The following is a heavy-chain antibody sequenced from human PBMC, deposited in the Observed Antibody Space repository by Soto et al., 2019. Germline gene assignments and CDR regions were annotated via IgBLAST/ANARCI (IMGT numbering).Heavy chain of an antibody. D-gene: IGHD3-9*01. CDR2: IYYSGST. Sequence: SETLSLTCTVSGGSISSYYWSWIRQPPGKGLEWIGYIYYSGSTNYNPSLKSRVTISVDTSKNQFSLKLSSVTAADTAVYYCARHSLQYYDILTGYDYWGQGTLVT. J-gene: IGHJ4*02. CDR3: ARHSLQYYDILTGYDY. CDR1: GGSISSYY. V-gene: IGHV4-59*08.